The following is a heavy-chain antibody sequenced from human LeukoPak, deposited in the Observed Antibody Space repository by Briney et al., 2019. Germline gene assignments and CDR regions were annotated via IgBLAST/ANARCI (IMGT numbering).Heavy chain of an antibody. V-gene: IGHV3-21*01. CDR2: ISSRSSYI. CDR1: GFTFSSYS. D-gene: IGHD6-13*01. CDR3: ARDRHSSDY. J-gene: IGHJ4*02. Sequence: GGSLRLSCAASGFTFSSYSMNWVRQAPGKGLEWVSSISSRSSYIYYADSVKGRFTISRDNAKNSLYLQMNSLRAEDTAVYYCARDRHSSDYWGQGTLVTVSS.